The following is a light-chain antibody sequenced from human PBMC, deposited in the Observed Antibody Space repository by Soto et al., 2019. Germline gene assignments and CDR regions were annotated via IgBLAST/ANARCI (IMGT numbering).Light chain of an antibody. CDR1: SSDVGGYNY. CDR2: EVS. V-gene: IGLV2-14*01. J-gene: IGLJ2*01. Sequence: QSALTQPASVSGSPGQSITISCTGTSSDVGGYNYVSWYQQHPGKAPKLMIFEVSNRPSGVSYRFSGSKSGNTASLTISGRQAEDEADYYCSSYTSSSTLVVFGGGTKVTVL. CDR3: SSYTSSSTLVV.